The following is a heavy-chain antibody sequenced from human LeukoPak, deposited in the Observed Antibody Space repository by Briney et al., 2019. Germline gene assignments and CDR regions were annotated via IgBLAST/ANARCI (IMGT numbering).Heavy chain of an antibody. J-gene: IGHJ5*02. CDR2: ISAYNGNT. CDR3: ARRWLVGGWFDP. V-gene: IGHV1-18*01. Sequence: ASVNVSCKASGYTFTSYGISWVRQAPGQGLEWMGWISAYNGNTNYAQKLQGRVTMTTDTSTSTAYMELRSLRSDDTAVYYCARRWLVGGWFDPWGQGTLVTVSS. D-gene: IGHD5-12*01. CDR1: GYTFTSYG.